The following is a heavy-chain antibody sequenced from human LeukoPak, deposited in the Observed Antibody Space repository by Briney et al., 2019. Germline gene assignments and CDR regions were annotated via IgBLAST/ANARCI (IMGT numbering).Heavy chain of an antibody. Sequence: ASVKGSCKASGYTFTSYYMHWVRQAPGQGLEWMGIINPSGGSTSYAQKFQGRVTMTRDTSTSTVYMELSSLRSEDTAVYYCARAGIGSSWEAQFDYWGQGTLVTVSS. J-gene: IGHJ4*02. CDR2: INPSGGST. CDR3: ARAGIGSSWEAQFDY. D-gene: IGHD6-13*01. V-gene: IGHV1-46*01. CDR1: GYTFTSYY.